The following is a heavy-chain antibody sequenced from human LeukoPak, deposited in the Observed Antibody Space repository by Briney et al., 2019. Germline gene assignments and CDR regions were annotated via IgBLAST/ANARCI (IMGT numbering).Heavy chain of an antibody. CDR2: MHSSGST. CDR3: ARDIRMVGATLYLDY. D-gene: IGHD1-26*01. Sequence: SETLSLTCTVSGASTTNYYWSWVRQFPGKELEWIVYMHSSGSTNYNLSLKSRVTMSIDTSKNQFSLNLRSVTAADTAVYYCARDIRMVGATLYLDYWGQGLLVTVSS. V-gene: IGHV4-59*01. J-gene: IGHJ4*02. CDR1: GASTTNYY.